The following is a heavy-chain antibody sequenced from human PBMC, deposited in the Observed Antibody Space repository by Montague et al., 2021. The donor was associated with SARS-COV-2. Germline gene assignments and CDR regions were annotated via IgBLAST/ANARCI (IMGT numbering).Heavy chain of an antibody. V-gene: IGHV4-39*01. Sequence: SETRSLTCSVSGGSISSTSFFWAWIRQPPGKGLEWVGSMYSSGTTYYNPSLKGRVTISGDTSRNQLSVRLSSVTAADTAVYYCARSTSGWFIYWGQGTLVTVSS. CDR1: GGSISSTSFF. D-gene: IGHD6-19*01. CDR3: ARSTSGWFIY. J-gene: IGHJ4*02. CDR2: MYSSGTT.